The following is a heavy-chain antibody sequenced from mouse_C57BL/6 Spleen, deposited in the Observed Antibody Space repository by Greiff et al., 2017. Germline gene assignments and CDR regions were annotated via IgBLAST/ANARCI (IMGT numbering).Heavy chain of an antibody. V-gene: IGHV1-4*01. Sequence: VQLQQSGAELARPGASVKMSCKASGYTFTSYTMHWVKQRPGQGLEWIGYINPSSGYTKYNQKFKDKATLTAAKSSSTAYMQLSSLTSEDSAVDDSAGHHGFDDRGQGTTLTV. D-gene: IGHD1-1*01. CDR2: INPSSGYT. CDR3: AGHHGFDD. J-gene: IGHJ2*01. CDR1: GYTFTSYT.